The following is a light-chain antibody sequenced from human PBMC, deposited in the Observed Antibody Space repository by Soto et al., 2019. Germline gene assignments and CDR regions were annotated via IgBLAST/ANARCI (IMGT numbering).Light chain of an antibody. J-gene: IGKJ4*01. CDR1: QGISSY. Sequence: AIRMTQSPSSLSASTGDRVTITCRASQGISSYLAWYQQKPGKAPKLLIYAASTLKSGVPSRFSGSGSGTDFTLTISCLQSEDFATYYCQQYYSYLPLTFGGGTKVEIK. CDR3: QQYYSYLPLT. V-gene: IGKV1-8*01. CDR2: AAS.